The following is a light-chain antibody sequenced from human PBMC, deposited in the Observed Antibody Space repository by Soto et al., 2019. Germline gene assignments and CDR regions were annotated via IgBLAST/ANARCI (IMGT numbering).Light chain of an antibody. CDR2: AAS. V-gene: IGKV3-15*01. CDR1: QSVGSA. J-gene: IGKJ4*01. CDR3: QQYRNWPPLT. Sequence: EIVMTQSPATLSVSPEETATLSCRASQSVGSAVAWYQHRPGQAPRLLIVAASIRATGVPGRFSGGGSGTEFTLTISSLQSEDFAAYYCQQYRNWPPLTFGGGTTVEIK.